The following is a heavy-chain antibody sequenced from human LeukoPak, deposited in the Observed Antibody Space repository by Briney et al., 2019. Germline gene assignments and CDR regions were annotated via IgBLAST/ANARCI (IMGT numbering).Heavy chain of an antibody. CDR3: ARDGGRDGYNYDYYYYYGMDV. Sequence: PSETLSLTCTVSGGSISSYYWSWIRQPPGKGLEWIGYIYYSGSTNYNPPLKSRVTISVDTSKNQFSLKLSSVTAADTAVYYCARDGGRDGYNYDYYYYYGMDVWGQGTTVTVSS. CDR2: IYYSGST. CDR1: GGSISSYY. V-gene: IGHV4-59*01. J-gene: IGHJ6*02. D-gene: IGHD5-24*01.